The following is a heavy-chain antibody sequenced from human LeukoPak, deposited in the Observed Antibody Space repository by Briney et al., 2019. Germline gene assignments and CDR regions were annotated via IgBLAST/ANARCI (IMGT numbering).Heavy chain of an antibody. CDR2: ITGSGGST. Sequence: PGGSLRLSCAASGFTLSSYAMSWVRQAPGKGLEWVSGITGSGGSTYYADSVKGRFTISRDNSKNTLYLQMNSLRAEDTAIYYCARDERLLSFLKWGQGTLVTVSS. V-gene: IGHV3-23*01. J-gene: IGHJ4*02. D-gene: IGHD3-3*01. CDR1: GFTLSSYA. CDR3: ARDERLLSFLK.